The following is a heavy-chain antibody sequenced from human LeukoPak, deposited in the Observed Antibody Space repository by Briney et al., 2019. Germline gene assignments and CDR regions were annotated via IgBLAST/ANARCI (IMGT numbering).Heavy chain of an antibody. CDR2: ISYDGGTK. J-gene: IGHJ4*02. CDR3: ARGRHYFDY. V-gene: IGHV3-30-3*01. Sequence: GGSLRFSCAASGFTFSNYAMHWVRQAPGKGLEWVAVISYDGGTKYYADSVKGRFTISRDNSKNTLYLQMNSLRAEDTAVYYCARGRHYFDYWGQGTLVTVSS. CDR1: GFTFSNYA.